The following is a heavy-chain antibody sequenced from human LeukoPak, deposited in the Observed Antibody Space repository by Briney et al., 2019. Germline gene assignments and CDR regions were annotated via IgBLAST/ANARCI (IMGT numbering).Heavy chain of an antibody. J-gene: IGHJ6*02. CDR1: GGSFSGYY. CDR2: INHSGST. D-gene: IGHD2-2*01. CDR3: ARGQIVVVPAARGYYYYGMDV. Sequence: ASETLSLTCAVYGGSFSGYYWSWIRQPPGKGLEWIGEINHSGSTNYNPSLKSRVTISVDTSKNQFPLKLSSVTAADTAVYYCARGQIVVVPAARGYYYYGMDVWGQGTTVTVSS. V-gene: IGHV4-34*01.